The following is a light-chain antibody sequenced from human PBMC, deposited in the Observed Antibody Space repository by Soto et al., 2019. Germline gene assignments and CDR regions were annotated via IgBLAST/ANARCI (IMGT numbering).Light chain of an antibody. Sequence: DIQVTQSPSTLSASVGDRVTITCRASQSLNWLAWYQQKPGKAPKLLIYKASGLESGVPSRFSGSGSGTEFTLTISSLQPDDFATYYCQQYNGYPWTFGQGTKVEIK. CDR2: KAS. CDR1: QSLNW. J-gene: IGKJ1*01. CDR3: QQYNGYPWT. V-gene: IGKV1-5*03.